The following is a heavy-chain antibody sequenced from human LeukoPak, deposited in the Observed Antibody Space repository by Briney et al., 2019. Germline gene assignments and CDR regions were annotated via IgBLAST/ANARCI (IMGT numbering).Heavy chain of an antibody. J-gene: IGHJ5*02. V-gene: IGHV4-61*01. Sequence: PSETLSLTCTVSGASVSSGSYYWSWIRQPPGKGLEWVGCVSYSGSTNYNPSLKSRATISVDTSKNQFSLRLSSVTAADTSVYYCARGDKYDGIVNWFDPWGQGSLVTVSS. CDR1: GASVSSGSYY. D-gene: IGHD3-22*01. CDR2: VSYSGST. CDR3: ARGDKYDGIVNWFDP.